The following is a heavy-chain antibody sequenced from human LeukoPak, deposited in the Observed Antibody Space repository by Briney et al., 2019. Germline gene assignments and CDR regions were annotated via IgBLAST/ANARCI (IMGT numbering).Heavy chain of an antibody. CDR2: INPNSGGT. V-gene: IGHV1-2*02. J-gene: IGHJ3*02. Sequence: GASVKVSCKASGYTFTGYYMHWVRQAPGQGLEWMGWINPNSGGTNYAQKLQGRVTMTRDTSISTAYMELSRLRSEDTAVYYCAAESGGGNSDAFDIWGQGTMVTVSS. CDR3: AAESGGGNSDAFDI. D-gene: IGHD4-23*01. CDR1: GYTFTGYY.